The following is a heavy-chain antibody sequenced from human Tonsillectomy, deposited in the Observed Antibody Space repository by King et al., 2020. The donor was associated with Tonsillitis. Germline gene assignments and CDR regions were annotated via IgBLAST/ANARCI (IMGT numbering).Heavy chain of an antibody. J-gene: IGHJ6*02. V-gene: IGHV3-33*05. D-gene: IGHD2-15*01. CDR1: GFTFSSYG. CDR3: ARNQYDGGSYSNGMDV. Sequence: VQLVESGGGVVQPGRSLRLSCVASGFTFSSYGIHWVRQAPGKGLEWVAVISYDGSNKYYGDSVKGRFTISRDNSKNTMYLQMNRLRAEDTAVYYCARNQYDGGSYSNGMDVLGQGTTVIVSS. CDR2: ISYDGSNK.